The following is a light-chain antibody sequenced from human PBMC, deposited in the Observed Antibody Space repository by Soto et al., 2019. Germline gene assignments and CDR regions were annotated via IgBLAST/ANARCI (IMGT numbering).Light chain of an antibody. CDR2: DAS. Sequence: EILLTQSPATLSVSPGERATLSCRASPSVSSNLAWYQQKPGQAPRLLIYDASNRATGIPARFSGSGSGTDFTLTISRLEPEDFAVYYCQQRSNWLTFGGGTKVDIK. CDR3: QQRSNWLT. J-gene: IGKJ4*01. V-gene: IGKV3-11*01. CDR1: PSVSSN.